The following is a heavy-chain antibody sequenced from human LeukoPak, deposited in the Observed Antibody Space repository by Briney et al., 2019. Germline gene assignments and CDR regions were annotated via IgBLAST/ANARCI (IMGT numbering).Heavy chain of an antibody. D-gene: IGHD5-18*01. Sequence: SETLSLTYTVSGGSISSSSYYWGWIRQPPGKGLEWIGSIYYSGSTYYNPSLKSRVTISVDRSKNQFSLKLSSVTAADTAVYYCARRPEIYSYGQYYYYYMDVWGKGTTVTVSS. J-gene: IGHJ6*03. CDR2: IYYSGST. V-gene: IGHV4-39*07. CDR3: ARRPEIYSYGQYYYYYMDV. CDR1: GGSISSSSYY.